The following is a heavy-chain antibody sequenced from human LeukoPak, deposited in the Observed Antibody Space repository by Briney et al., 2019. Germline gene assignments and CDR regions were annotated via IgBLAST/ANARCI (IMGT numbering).Heavy chain of an antibody. CDR1: GYTFTGYY. V-gene: IGHV1-2*02. Sequence: ASVKVSCKASGYTFTGYYMHWVRRAPGQGLEWMGWINPNSGGTNYAQKFQGRVTMTRGTSISTAYMELSRLRSDDTAVYYCASTDGYYYYMDVWGKGTTVTVSS. CDR2: INPNSGGT. D-gene: IGHD5-24*01. J-gene: IGHJ6*03. CDR3: ASTDGYYYYMDV.